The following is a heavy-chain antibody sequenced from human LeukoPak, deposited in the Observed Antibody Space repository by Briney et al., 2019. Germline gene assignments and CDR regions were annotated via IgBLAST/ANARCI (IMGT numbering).Heavy chain of an antibody. J-gene: IGHJ4*02. Sequence: SETLSLTCTVSGGSISSYYWSWIRQPPGKGLEWIGYIYYSGSTNYNPSLKSRVTISVDTSKNQFSLKLSSVTAADTAVYYCAREGLGTAMSDYWGQGTLVTVSS. V-gene: IGHV4-59*01. D-gene: IGHD5-18*01. CDR1: GGSISSYY. CDR2: IYYSGST. CDR3: AREGLGTAMSDY.